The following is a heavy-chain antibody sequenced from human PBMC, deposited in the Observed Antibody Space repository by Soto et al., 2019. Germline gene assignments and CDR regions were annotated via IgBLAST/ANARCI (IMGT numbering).Heavy chain of an antibody. CDR1: GGSISSYY. V-gene: IGHV4-59*08. CDR2: IYYSGST. Sequence: PSETLSLTCTVSGGSISSYYWSWIRQPPGKGLEWIGYIYYSGSTNYNPSLKSRVTISVDTSKNQFSLKLSSVTAADTAVYYCARHSSSSFDYYYYMDVWGKGTTVTVSS. D-gene: IGHD6-6*01. CDR3: ARHSSSSFDYYYYMDV. J-gene: IGHJ6*03.